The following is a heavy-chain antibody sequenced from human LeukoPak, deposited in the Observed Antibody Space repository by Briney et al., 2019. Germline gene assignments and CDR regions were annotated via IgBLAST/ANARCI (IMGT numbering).Heavy chain of an antibody. Sequence: PGGTLRLSCAASGFTFSSYGMSWVRQAPGKGLEWVSAISGSGGSTYYADSVKGRFTISRDNSKNTLYLQMNSLRAEDTAVYYCAKDLYDSSGYYYIATAFDIWGQGTMVTVSS. CDR1: GFTFSSYG. V-gene: IGHV3-23*01. CDR2: ISGSGGST. D-gene: IGHD3-22*01. CDR3: AKDLYDSSGYYYIATAFDI. J-gene: IGHJ3*02.